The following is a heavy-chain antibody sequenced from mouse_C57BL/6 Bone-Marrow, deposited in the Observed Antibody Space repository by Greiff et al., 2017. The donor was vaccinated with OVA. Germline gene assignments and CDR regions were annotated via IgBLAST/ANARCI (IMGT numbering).Heavy chain of an antibody. D-gene: IGHD2-3*01. J-gene: IGHJ2*01. CDR1: GYTFTGYW. CDR3: AIYDGGDFDY. Sequence: QVQLQQSGAELMKPGASVKLSCKATGYTFTGYWIEWVKQRPGHGLEWIGEILPGSGSTNYNEKFKGKATFTADTSSNTAYMQLSSLTTEDSAIYYCAIYDGGDFDYWGQGTTLTVSS. V-gene: IGHV1-9*01. CDR2: ILPGSGST.